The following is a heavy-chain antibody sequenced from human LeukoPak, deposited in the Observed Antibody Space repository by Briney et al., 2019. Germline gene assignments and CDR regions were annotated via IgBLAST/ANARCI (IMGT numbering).Heavy chain of an antibody. V-gene: IGHV4-59*12. Sequence: SETLSLTCTVSGGSISSYYWSWIRQPPGKGLEWIGYIYYSGSTNYNPSLKSRVTISVDTSKNQSSLKLSSVTAADTAVYYCASLYDYVWGSYSYPWDWGQGTLVTVSS. CDR1: GGSISSYY. CDR2: IYYSGST. J-gene: IGHJ4*02. CDR3: ASLYDYVWGSYSYPWD. D-gene: IGHD3-16*02.